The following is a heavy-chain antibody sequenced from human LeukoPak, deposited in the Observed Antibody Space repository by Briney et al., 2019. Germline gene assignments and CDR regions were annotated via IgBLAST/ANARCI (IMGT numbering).Heavy chain of an antibody. CDR3: AKDKWDIVVVPAAGY. Sequence: PGGSLRLSCAASGFTFSSYAMSWVRPAPGKGLEWVSAISGSGGSTYYADSVKGRFTISRDNSKNTLYLQMNSLRAEDTAVYYCAKDKWDIVVVPAAGYWGQGTLVTVSS. D-gene: IGHD2-2*01. CDR1: GFTFSSYA. CDR2: ISGSGGST. V-gene: IGHV3-23*01. J-gene: IGHJ4*02.